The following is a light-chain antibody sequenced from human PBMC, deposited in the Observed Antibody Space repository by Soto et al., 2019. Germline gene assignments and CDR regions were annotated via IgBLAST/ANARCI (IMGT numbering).Light chain of an antibody. CDR1: QSINTY. CDR2: SSS. J-gene: IGKJ2*01. CDR3: QQGYITPYT. V-gene: IGKV1-39*01. Sequence: DIQMTQSPSSLSVFVGDRVTITCRASQSINTYLNWYQQKPGKAPKLLIYSSSNLQSGVSSRFSGSGFGKEFTLTIGVLQPEDFATYYCQQGYITPYTFGKGTKLEIK.